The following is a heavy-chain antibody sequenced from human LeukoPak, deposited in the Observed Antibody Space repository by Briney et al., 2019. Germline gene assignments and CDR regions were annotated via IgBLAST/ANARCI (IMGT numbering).Heavy chain of an antibody. Sequence: SETLSLTCAVYGGSFSGYYWSWIRQPPGKGLEWIGEINHSGSTNYNPSLKSRVTISVDTSKNRFSLKLSSVTAADTAVYYCARAGGATPYAFDIWGQGTMVTVSS. CDR1: GGSFSGYY. J-gene: IGHJ3*02. CDR2: INHSGST. V-gene: IGHV4-34*01. D-gene: IGHD3-16*01. CDR3: ARAGGATPYAFDI.